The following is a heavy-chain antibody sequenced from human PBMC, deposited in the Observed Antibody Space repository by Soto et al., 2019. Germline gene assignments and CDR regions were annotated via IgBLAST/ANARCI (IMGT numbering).Heavy chain of an antibody. CDR3: ARDGQGFGELFPGDYYYYGMDV. CDR2: INPSGGST. D-gene: IGHD3-10*01. CDR1: GYTFTSYY. Sequence: ASVKVSCKASGYTFTSYYMHWVRQAPGQGLEWMGIINPSGGSTSYAQKFQGRVTMTRDTSTSTVYMELSSLRSEDTAVYYCARDGQGFGELFPGDYYYYGMDVQGQGPTDTVS. J-gene: IGHJ6*02. V-gene: IGHV1-46*01.